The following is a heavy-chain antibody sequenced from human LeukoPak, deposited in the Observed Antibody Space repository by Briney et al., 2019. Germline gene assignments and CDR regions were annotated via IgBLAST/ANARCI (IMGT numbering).Heavy chain of an antibody. J-gene: IGHJ4*02. CDR1: GFTFDDYA. D-gene: IGHD5-18*01. CDR3: AKGHTYDLGASYLDY. Sequence: SGGSLRLSCAASGFTFDDYAMHWVRQAPGKGLEWVSAISWNSGSIGYADSVKGRFTISRDNAKNSLYLQMNSLRTEDTALYFCAKGHTYDLGASYLDYWGQGTLVTLSS. V-gene: IGHV3-9*01. CDR2: ISWNSGSI.